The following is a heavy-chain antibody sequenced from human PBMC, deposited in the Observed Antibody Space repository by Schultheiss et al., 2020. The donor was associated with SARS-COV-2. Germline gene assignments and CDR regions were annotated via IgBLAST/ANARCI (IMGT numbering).Heavy chain of an antibody. CDR3: AGGLEQQLVSGY. J-gene: IGHJ4*02. Sequence: SQTLSLTCTVSGGSISSYYWSWIRQPPGKGLEWIGYIYYSGSTDYNTSLKSRVTISIHTSKNQFSLNLSSVTAADTAVYYCAGGLEQQLVSGYWGQGTLVTVSS. D-gene: IGHD6-13*01. V-gene: IGHV4-59*01. CDR2: IYYSGST. CDR1: GGSISSYY.